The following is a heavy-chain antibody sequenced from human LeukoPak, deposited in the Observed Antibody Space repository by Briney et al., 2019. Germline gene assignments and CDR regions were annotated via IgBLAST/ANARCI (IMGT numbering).Heavy chain of an antibody. Sequence: GASVKVSCKASGYTFTDYNIHWVRQAPGQGLEWVGRINPNSGGTNYAQKFQGRVTMTRDTSISTAYMELSRLRSDDTAVYYCAREGLGIDAFDIWGQGTMVTVSS. CDR2: INPNSGGT. CDR1: GYTFTDYN. V-gene: IGHV1-2*06. D-gene: IGHD7-27*01. J-gene: IGHJ3*02. CDR3: AREGLGIDAFDI.